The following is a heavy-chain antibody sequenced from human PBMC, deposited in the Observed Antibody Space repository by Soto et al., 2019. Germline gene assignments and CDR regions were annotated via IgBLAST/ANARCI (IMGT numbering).Heavy chain of an antibody. CDR3: AKATATGGGAFEI. CDR2: ILVGGST. D-gene: IGHD2-8*02. Sequence: LRLSCAVSGFICSSYDMSWVRQALGKGLEWVSTILVGGSTHYEDSVKGRFTISRDTSKNTVYLQMNSLTAGDTAVYYCAKATATGGGAFEIYGQGTMVTVSS. V-gene: IGHV3-23*01. CDR1: GFICSSYD. J-gene: IGHJ3*02.